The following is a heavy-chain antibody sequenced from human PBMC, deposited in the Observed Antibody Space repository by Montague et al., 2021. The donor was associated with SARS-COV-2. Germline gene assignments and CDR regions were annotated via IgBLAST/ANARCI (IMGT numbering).Heavy chain of an antibody. CDR1: GGSFSGYY. CDR3: ARGARQGYGFRLGSFDS. V-gene: IGHV4-34*01. CDR2: INHSGST. D-gene: IGHD3-10*01. Sequence: SETLSLTCAVYGGSFSGYYWNWIRQSPGKGLEWIGEINHSGSTNYNPSLKSRVTMSVDTSKNQFSLKLSSVTAADTAVYYCARGARQGYGFRLGSFDSWGQGTLVTVSS. J-gene: IGHJ4*02.